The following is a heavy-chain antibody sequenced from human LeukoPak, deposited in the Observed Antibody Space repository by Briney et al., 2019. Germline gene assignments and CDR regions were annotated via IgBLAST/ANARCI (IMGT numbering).Heavy chain of an antibody. CDR2: IKHSGST. Sequence: SETLSLTCAVYGGSFSGYYWSWIRQPPGKGLERIGEIKHSGSTNYNPSLKSRVTISVDTSKNQFSLKLSSVTAADTAVYYCARARYLSGYDSGASYYYYYYGMDVWGQGTTVTVSS. CDR3: ARARYLSGYDSGASYYYYYYGMDV. CDR1: GGSFSGYY. D-gene: IGHD5-12*01. V-gene: IGHV4-34*01. J-gene: IGHJ6*02.